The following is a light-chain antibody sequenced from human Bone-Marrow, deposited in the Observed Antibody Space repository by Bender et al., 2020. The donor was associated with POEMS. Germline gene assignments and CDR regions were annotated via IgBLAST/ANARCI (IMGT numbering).Light chain of an antibody. Sequence: QLVLTQSPSASASLGASVKLTCTLSSGHSIYVIAWPQQQPEKGPRYLMKVKSDGSHIKGDGIPDRFSGSSSGAERYLTISSLQSEDEADYYCQTWGTDIGWVFGGGTKLAVL. CDR1: SGHSIYV. CDR3: QTWGTDIGWV. V-gene: IGLV4-69*01. J-gene: IGLJ3*02. CDR2: VKSDGSH.